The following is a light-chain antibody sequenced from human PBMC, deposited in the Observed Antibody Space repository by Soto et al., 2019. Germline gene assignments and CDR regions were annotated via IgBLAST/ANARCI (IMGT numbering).Light chain of an antibody. CDR2: GAS. CDR1: QSVSSSY. J-gene: IGKJ5*01. CDR3: QHYVTSSIT. V-gene: IGKV3-20*01. Sequence: EIVLTQSPGTLSLSPGERATLSCRTSQSVSSSYLAWYQQKPGQAPRLLIYGASSRATGTPDRISGGGSGTDFTLTISRLEPEDFAVYYCQHYVTSSITFGQGTRLEI.